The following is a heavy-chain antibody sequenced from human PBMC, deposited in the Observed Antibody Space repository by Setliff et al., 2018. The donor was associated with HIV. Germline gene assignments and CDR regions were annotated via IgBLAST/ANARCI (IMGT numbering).Heavy chain of an antibody. V-gene: IGHV1-18*01. Sequence: GASVKVSCKASGYTFTSYGISWVRQAPGQGLEWMGWISAYNGNTNYAQKLQGRVTKTTDTSTSTAYMELRSLRSDDTAVYYCARYKGKGQVGDTPAPFDIWGQGTMVTVSS. D-gene: IGHD1-26*01. J-gene: IGHJ3*02. CDR1: GYTFTSYG. CDR2: ISAYNGNT. CDR3: ARYKGKGQVGDTPAPFDI.